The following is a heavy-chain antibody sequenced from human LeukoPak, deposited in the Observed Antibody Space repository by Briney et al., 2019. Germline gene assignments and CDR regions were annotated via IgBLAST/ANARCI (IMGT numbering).Heavy chain of an antibody. CDR1: GGSISSYY. V-gene: IGHV4-59*01. CDR3: AVTIAAGGVSFDY. Sequence: SETLSLTCTVSGGSISSYYWSWIRQPPGKGLEWIGYIYYSGSTNYNPSLKSRVTISVDTSKNQFSLKLSSVTAADTAVYYCAVTIAAGGVSFDYWGQGTLVTVSS. CDR2: IYYSGST. J-gene: IGHJ4*02. D-gene: IGHD6-13*01.